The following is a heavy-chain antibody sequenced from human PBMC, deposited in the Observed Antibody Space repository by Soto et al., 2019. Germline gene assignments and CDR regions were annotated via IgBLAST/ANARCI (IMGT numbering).Heavy chain of an antibody. CDR3: ARGLAARPVFAFDI. V-gene: IGHV2-5*01. D-gene: IGHD6-6*01. Sequence: SGPTLVNPTQTLTLTCSFSGFSLSTSGVGVGWIRQPPGKALEWLALIYWSGDEHYRPSLKSRLTITKDTSKNQVVLTMTNMDPVDTATYYCARGLAARPVFAFDISGPGTLVTVSS. J-gene: IGHJ3*02. CDR1: GFSLSTSGVG. CDR2: IYWSGDE.